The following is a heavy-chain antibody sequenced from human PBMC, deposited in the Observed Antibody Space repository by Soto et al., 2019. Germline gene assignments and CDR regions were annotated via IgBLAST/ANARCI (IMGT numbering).Heavy chain of an antibody. D-gene: IGHD6-6*01. V-gene: IGHV3-30-3*01. J-gene: IGHJ3*01. Sequence: QVQLVESGGGVVQPGRSLRLSCAASGFTFSRYAMHWVRQAPGKGLEWVAVISYDGSNKYYADSVKGRFTISRDNSKNTLYLQMNSLRDEDTAVYYCAREVIAASWGQGTMVTVSS. CDR2: ISYDGSNK. CDR1: GFTFSRYA. CDR3: AREVIAAS.